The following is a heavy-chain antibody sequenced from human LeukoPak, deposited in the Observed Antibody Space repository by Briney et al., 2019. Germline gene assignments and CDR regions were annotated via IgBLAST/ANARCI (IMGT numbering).Heavy chain of an antibody. CDR2: IRDSGTAM. Sequence: EGSLRLSCAASGFAFSDYFMSWIRQAPGRGLEWVSNIRDSGTAMFYADSVKGRFTISRDNTKNSLYLQMNSLRADDTAVYYCARDSIAAAGGDAFDMWGQGTMVTVSS. J-gene: IGHJ3*02. D-gene: IGHD6-13*01. CDR3: ARDSIAAAGGDAFDM. V-gene: IGHV3-11*01. CDR1: GFAFSDYF.